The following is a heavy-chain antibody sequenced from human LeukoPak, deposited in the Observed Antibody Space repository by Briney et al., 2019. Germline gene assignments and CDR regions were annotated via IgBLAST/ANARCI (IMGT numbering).Heavy chain of an antibody. V-gene: IGHV4-59*01. D-gene: IGHD3-10*01. Sequence: SSETLSLTCTVSGGSISSYYWSWIRQPPGKGLEWIGNIYYSGSTNYNPSLKSRVTISVDTSKNQFSLKLSSVTAADTAVYYCARWTVRGVIRYFDYWGQGTLVTVSS. J-gene: IGHJ4*02. CDR3: ARWTVRGVIRYFDY. CDR1: GGSISSYY. CDR2: IYYSGST.